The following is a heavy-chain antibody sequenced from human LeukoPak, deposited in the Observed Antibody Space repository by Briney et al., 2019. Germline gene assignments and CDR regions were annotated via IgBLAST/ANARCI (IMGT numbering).Heavy chain of an antibody. CDR1: GYTFTNFA. Sequence: ASVKVSCKASGYTFTNFAMNWVRQAPGQGLEWMGWINTNTENPTYAQGFTGRFVFSLDTSVSTAYLQISSLKAENTAVYYCARDPNHYYDSSGYYGDYWGQGTLVTVSS. CDR2: INTNTENP. D-gene: IGHD3-22*01. J-gene: IGHJ4*02. V-gene: IGHV7-4-1*02. CDR3: ARDPNHYYDSSGYYGDY.